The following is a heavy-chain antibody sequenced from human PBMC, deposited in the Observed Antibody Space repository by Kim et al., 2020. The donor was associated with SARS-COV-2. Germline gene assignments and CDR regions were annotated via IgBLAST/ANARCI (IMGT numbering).Heavy chain of an antibody. CDR3: ARGEGPTVTRYYYGMDV. Sequence: SVKVSCKASGGTFSSYAISWVRQAPGQGLEWMGGIIPIFGTANYAQKFQGRVTITADESTSTAYMELSSLRSEDTAVYYCARGEGPTVTRYYYGMDVWGQGTTVTVSS. CDR1: GGTFSSYA. J-gene: IGHJ6*02. V-gene: IGHV1-69*13. D-gene: IGHD4-17*01. CDR2: IIPIFGTA.